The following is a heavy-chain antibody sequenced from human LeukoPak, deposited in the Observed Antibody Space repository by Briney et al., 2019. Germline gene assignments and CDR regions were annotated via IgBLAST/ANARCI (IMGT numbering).Heavy chain of an antibody. V-gene: IGHV3-23*01. J-gene: IGHJ4*02. Sequence: GGSLILSCAGSGFTFSSYAMSWVRQAPGQGLEWVSVISDSGDYTSYADSVRGRFTISRDNSRNTLYLQMISLRPEDTAVYYCAKDTSIGKYCTNGVCSPFDYWGQGTLVTVSS. CDR1: GFTFSSYA. CDR2: ISDSGDYT. CDR3: AKDTSIGKYCTNGVCSPFDY. D-gene: IGHD2-8*01.